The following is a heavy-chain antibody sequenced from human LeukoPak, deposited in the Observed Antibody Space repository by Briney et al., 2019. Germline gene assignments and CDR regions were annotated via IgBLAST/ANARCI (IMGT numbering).Heavy chain of an antibody. CDR1: GGSISSYY. Sequence: PSETLSLTCTVSGGSISSYYWSWIRQPAGKGLEWIGRIYPSGSTDYNPSLKSRVIMSVDTSKNQFSLKLNSVTAADTALYYCAKDRSSNWYIDWFDPWGQGTLVTVSS. CDR2: IYPSGST. CDR3: AKDRSSNWYIDWFDP. V-gene: IGHV4-4*07. J-gene: IGHJ5*02. D-gene: IGHD6-13*01.